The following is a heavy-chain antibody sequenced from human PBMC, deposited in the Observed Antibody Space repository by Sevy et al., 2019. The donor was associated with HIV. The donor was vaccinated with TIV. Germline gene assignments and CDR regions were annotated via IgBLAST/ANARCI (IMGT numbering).Heavy chain of an antibody. CDR1: GASISSSGYY. Sequence: SETLSLTCTVSGASISSSGYYWGWIRQPPGKGLEWIASINYSGITFYNPSLKSRVTISADTSKNQFSLRLSSVTAADSSIYFCVGPKLTYTNGWHYVDYWGQGTVVTVSS. CDR2: INYSGIT. D-gene: IGHD6-25*01. CDR3: VGPKLTYTNGWHYVDY. J-gene: IGHJ4*02. V-gene: IGHV4-39*01.